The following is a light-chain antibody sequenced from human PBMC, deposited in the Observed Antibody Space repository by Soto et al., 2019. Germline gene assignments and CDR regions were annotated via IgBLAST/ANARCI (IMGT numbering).Light chain of an antibody. CDR1: SSDIGAYNY. CDR3: TSWTTSTTMI. J-gene: IGLJ2*01. V-gene: IGLV2-14*01. Sequence: QSVLTQPASVSGSPGQSITISCTGTSSDIGAYNYVSWYQQQPDKAPKLMIYEVTIRPSGVSNRFSGSKSGNTASLTISGLQSEVDADYYCTSWTTSTTMIFGGGTKVTVL. CDR2: EVT.